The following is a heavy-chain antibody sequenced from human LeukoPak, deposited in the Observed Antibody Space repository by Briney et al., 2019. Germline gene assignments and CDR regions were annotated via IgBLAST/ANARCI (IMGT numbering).Heavy chain of an antibody. D-gene: IGHD3-22*01. CDR2: ISRSGSYI. V-gene: IGHV3-21*01. Sequence: GGSLRLSCSGSGFDITAYTVTWVRQVPGKSLEWVSSISRSGSYIHYAPSVKGRFTISRDNAKRSVYLQMKSLRADDTALYYCARDPDSRGTEPPFDHWGRGTLVTVSS. CDR1: GFDITAYT. J-gene: IGHJ4*02. CDR3: ARDPDSRGTEPPFDH.